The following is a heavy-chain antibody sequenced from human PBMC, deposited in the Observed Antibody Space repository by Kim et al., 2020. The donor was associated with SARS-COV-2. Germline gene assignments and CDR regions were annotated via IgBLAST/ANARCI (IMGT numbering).Heavy chain of an antibody. J-gene: IGHJ4*02. CDR3: ARDRRFVPLMYFDY. D-gene: IGHD6-6*01. V-gene: IGHV3-30*04. Sequence: GGSLRLSCAASGFTFSSYAMHWVRQAPGKGLEWVAVISYDGSNKYYADSVKGRFTISRDNSKNTLYLQMNSLRAEDTAVYYCARDRRFVPLMYFDYWGQGTLVTVSS. CDR2: ISYDGSNK. CDR1: GFTFSSYA.